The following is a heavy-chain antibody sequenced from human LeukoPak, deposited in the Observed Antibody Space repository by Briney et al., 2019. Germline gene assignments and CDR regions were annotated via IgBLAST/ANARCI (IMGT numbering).Heavy chain of an antibody. Sequence: ASVKVSCKVSGYTLTELSMHWVRRAPGKGLEWMGGFDPEDGETIYAQKFQGRVTMTEDTSTDTAYMELSSLRSEDTAVYYCATGDYYDSSPLEYWGQGTLVTVSS. CDR1: GYTLTELS. CDR2: FDPEDGET. D-gene: IGHD3-22*01. CDR3: ATGDYYDSSPLEY. J-gene: IGHJ4*02. V-gene: IGHV1-24*01.